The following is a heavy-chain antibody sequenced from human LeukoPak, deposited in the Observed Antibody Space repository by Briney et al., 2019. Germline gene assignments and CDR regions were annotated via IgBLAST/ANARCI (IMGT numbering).Heavy chain of an antibody. J-gene: IGHJ4*02. Sequence: GGSLTHSCAASGFNFSSYPMIWVRHAPGKGLEWVSAIGGSGGTTYYADSVKGRFTISRENPKNTLHLQMNSLRPDDTAVYYCAKAVVGGTVGDYWGQGTLVTVSS. CDR3: AKAVVGGTVGDY. CDR1: GFNFSSYP. V-gene: IGHV3-23*01. D-gene: IGHD2-15*01. CDR2: IGGSGGTT.